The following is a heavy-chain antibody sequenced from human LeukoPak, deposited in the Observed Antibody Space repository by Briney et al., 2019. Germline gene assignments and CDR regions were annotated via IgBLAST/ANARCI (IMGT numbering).Heavy chain of an antibody. D-gene: IGHD2-21*02. CDR3: ARDGQAVTDNYFDY. Sequence: GGSLRLSCVASGFTFNTYVMSWVRQAPGKGLEWVATITGGGITYYADLVKGRFTVSRDNSRNTLYLQMNSLRAEDTAVYYCARDGQAVTDNYFDYWGQGTLVTVSS. CDR2: ITGGGIT. CDR1: GFTFNTYV. V-gene: IGHV3-23*01. J-gene: IGHJ4*02.